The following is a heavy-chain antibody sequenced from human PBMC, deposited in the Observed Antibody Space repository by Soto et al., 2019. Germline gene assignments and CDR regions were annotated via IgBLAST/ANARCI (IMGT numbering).Heavy chain of an antibody. J-gene: IGHJ6*02. CDR1: GGSISSGDYY. V-gene: IGHV4-30-4*01. CDR2: IYYSGST. Sequence: SETLSLTCTVSGGSISSGDYYWSWIRQPPGKGLEWIGYIYYSGSTYYNPSLKSRVTISVDTSKNQFSLKLSSVTAADTAVYYCARAPEDYYYYGMDVWGQGTTVTVSS. CDR3: ARAPEDYYYYGMDV.